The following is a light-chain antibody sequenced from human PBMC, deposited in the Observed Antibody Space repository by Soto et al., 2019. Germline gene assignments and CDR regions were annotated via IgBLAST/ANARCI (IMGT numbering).Light chain of an antibody. Sequence: EIVMTQSPATLSVSPGERATLSCRASQSVSSNLAWYQQKPGQAPRLLIYGASTRATGIPARFSGSGSGTEFTLTISSLQSEDFAVYYCQQSFTFGPGTKVDI. CDR3: QQSFT. V-gene: IGKV3D-15*01. CDR2: GAS. CDR1: QSVSSN. J-gene: IGKJ3*01.